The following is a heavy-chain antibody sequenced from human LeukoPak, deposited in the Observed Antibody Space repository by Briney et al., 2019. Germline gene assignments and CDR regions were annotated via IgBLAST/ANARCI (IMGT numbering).Heavy chain of an antibody. CDR2: INHSGST. CDR1: GGSFSGYY. V-gene: IGHV4-34*01. J-gene: IGHJ4*02. Sequence: SETLSLTCAVYGGSFSGYYWSWIRQPPGKGLEWIGEINHSGSTNYNPSLKSRVTISVDTSKNQFSLKLSSVTAADTAVYYCARGSDYWGQGTLVIVSS. CDR3: ARGSDY.